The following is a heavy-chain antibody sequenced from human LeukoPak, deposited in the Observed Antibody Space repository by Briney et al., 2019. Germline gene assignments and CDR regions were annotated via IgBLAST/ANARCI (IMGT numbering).Heavy chain of an antibody. V-gene: IGHV4-59*08. CDR3: ARRKNWKIGHYYYYGMDV. D-gene: IGHD1-1*01. J-gene: IGHJ6*02. CDR1: GGSISSYY. Sequence: KPSETLSLTCTVSGGSISSYYWSWIRQPPGKGLEWIGYIYYSGSTNYNPSLKSRVTISVDTSKNQFSLKLSSVTAADTAVYYCARRKNWKIGHYYYYGMDVWGQGTTVTVSS. CDR2: IYYSGST.